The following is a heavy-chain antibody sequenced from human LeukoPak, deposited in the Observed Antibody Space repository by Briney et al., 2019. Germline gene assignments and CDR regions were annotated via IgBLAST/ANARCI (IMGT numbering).Heavy chain of an antibody. CDR3: ARERGATQFDY. V-gene: IGHV1-18*01. Sequence: ASVRVSCKGSGYTFTNHALQWVRQAPGQGLEWMGWISAYNGNTNYAQKLQGRVTMTTDTSTSTAYMELRSLRSDDTAVYYCARERGATQFDYWGQGTLVTVSS. J-gene: IGHJ4*02. CDR1: GYTFTNHA. CDR2: ISAYNGNT. D-gene: IGHD1-26*01.